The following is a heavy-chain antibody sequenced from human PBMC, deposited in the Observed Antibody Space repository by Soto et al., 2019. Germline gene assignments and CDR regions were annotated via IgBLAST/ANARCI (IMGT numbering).Heavy chain of an antibody. J-gene: IGHJ4*02. CDR2: IIPSYDRT. Sequence: QVLLLQSGSEVKKAGSSVKVSCKASGDAFKSYPIHWVRQAPGQGLEYMGRIIPSYDRTKYAQKFQGRLTLTADMYTSTVYMELSSLRSEDTAVYYCARDPTNDYGDDTFDYWGQGTKVIVSS. CDR3: ARDPTNDYGDDTFDY. V-gene: IGHV1-69*06. D-gene: IGHD4-17*01. CDR1: GDAFKSYP.